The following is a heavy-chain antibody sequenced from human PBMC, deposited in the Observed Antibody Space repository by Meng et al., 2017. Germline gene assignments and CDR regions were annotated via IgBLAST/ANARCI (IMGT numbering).Heavy chain of an antibody. J-gene: IGHJ4*02. CDR1: GFIFTRCS. V-gene: IGHV3-30*01. D-gene: IGHD3-10*01. CDR2: ISYDGSNK. Sequence: GGSCPPSRYLSLVLVAYGFIFTRCSSDWVRQAPGKGQEWVAVISYDGSNKYYAASVKCRFTISRDNSKNTLYLQMNSLGAEDTAVYYCASMGYWGQGTLVTVSS. CDR3: ASMGY.